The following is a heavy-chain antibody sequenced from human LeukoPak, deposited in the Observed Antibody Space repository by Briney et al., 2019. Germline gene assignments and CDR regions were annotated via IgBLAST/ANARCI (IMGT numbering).Heavy chain of an antibody. Sequence: PGGSLRLSCAASGFTFSSYAMHWVRQAPGKGLEWVAVISYDGSNKYYADSVKGRFTISRDNSKNTLSLQMNSLRADDTAIYYCTRSGYRHPYHFESWGQGTLVIVSS. CDR2: ISYDGSNK. J-gene: IGHJ4*02. CDR3: TRSGYRHPYHFES. CDR1: GFTFSSYA. V-gene: IGHV3-30*14. D-gene: IGHD3-22*01.